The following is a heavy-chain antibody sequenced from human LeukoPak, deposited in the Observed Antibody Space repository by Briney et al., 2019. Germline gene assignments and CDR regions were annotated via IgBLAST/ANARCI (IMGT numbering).Heavy chain of an antibody. V-gene: IGHV4-34*01. J-gene: IGHJ4*02. CDR1: GGSFSGYY. Sequence: PSETLSLTCAVYGGSFSGYYWSWLRQPPGKGLEWIGEINHSGSTNYNPSLKSRVTISVDTSKNQFSLKLSSVTAADTAVYYCARGREEAAAGTLFDYWGQGTLVTVSS. D-gene: IGHD6-13*01. CDR3: ARGREEAAAGTLFDY. CDR2: INHSGST.